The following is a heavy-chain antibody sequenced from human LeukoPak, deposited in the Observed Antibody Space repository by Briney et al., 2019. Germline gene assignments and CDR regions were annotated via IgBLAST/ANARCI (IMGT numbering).Heavy chain of an antibody. CDR1: GFIVNTNY. CDR2: IYADGNT. D-gene: IGHD4-17*01. Sequence: GGSLRLSCAASGFIVNTNYMSWVRQAPGRGLEWVSFIYADGNTYYADSVKGRFTISRVISKNAVFLQMNSLRAEDTAVYYCARDSYGDANFDTWGQGTLVTVSS. CDR3: ARDSYGDANFDT. J-gene: IGHJ4*02. V-gene: IGHV3-53*01.